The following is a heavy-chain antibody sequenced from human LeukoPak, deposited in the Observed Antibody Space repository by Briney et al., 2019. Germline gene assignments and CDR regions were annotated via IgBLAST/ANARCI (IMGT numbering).Heavy chain of an antibody. V-gene: IGHV1-2*02. Sequence: ASVKVSCKASGYTFTGYYMHWVRQAPGQGLEWMGWINPNSGGTNYAQKFQGRVTMTRDTSISTAYMELSRLTSDDTAGYYWARGFSDYDCGCTYWGQGTLVTVSS. J-gene: IGHJ4*02. CDR3: ARGFSDYDCGCTY. D-gene: IGHD5-12*01. CDR2: INPNSGGT. CDR1: GYTFTGYY.